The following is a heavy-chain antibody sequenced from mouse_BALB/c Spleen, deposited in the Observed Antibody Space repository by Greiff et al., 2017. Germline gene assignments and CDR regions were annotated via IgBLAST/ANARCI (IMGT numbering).Heavy chain of an antibody. J-gene: IGHJ4*01. CDR1: GFSLTSYG. Sequence: VKLQESGPGLVAPSQSLSITCTVSGFSLTSYGVHWVRQPPGKGLEWLGVIWAGGSTNYNSALMSRLSISKDNSKSQVFLKMNSLQTDDTAMYYCARGGSSGYEAMDYWGQGTSVTVSS. V-gene: IGHV2-9*02. D-gene: IGHD3-1*01. CDR3: ARGGSSGYEAMDY. CDR2: IWAGGST.